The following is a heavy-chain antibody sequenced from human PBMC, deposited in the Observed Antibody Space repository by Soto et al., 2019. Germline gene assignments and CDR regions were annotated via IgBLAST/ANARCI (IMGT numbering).Heavy chain of an antibody. J-gene: IGHJ6*02. V-gene: IGHV3-73*02. CDR1: GFTFSGSA. CDR3: TGVYGTVDV. D-gene: IGHD4-17*01. CDR2: IRSKANSYAT. Sequence: EVQLVESGGGLVQPGGSLKLSCAASGFTFSGSAMHWVRQASGKGLEWVGRIRSKANSYATAYAASVKGRFTISRDDSKNTAYLQMNSLKTEDTAVYYCTGVYGTVDVWGQGTTVTVSS.